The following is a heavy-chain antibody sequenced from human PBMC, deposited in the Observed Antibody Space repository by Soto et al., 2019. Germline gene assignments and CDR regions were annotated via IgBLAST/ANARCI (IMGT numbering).Heavy chain of an antibody. CDR2: IYYSGST. Sequence: QVQLQESGPGLVKPSQTLSLTCTVSGGSISSGDYYWSWIRQPPGKGLEWIGYIYYSGSTYYNPSLTSRVTISVDTSKNQFSLKLSSVTAADTAVYYCARARIRGGGTFDPWGQGTLVTVSS. J-gene: IGHJ5*02. CDR1: GGSISSGDYY. V-gene: IGHV4-30-4*01. CDR3: ARARIRGGGTFDP. D-gene: IGHD3-10*01.